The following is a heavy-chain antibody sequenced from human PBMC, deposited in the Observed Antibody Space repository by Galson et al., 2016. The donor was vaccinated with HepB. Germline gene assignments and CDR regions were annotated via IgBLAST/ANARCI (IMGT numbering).Heavy chain of an antibody. CDR3: ARGGNYGYT. CDR1: GFTVSNNF. CDR2: IYSGGGT. J-gene: IGHJ4*02. D-gene: IGHD1-26*01. Sequence: SLRLSCAASGFTVSNNFMRWVRQAPGKGLEWVSPIYSGGGTHYVDSVKGRFIISRDNSKNTLYLQMNSLRVEDTAVYYCARGGNYGYTWGLGTLVTVSS. V-gene: IGHV3-53*01.